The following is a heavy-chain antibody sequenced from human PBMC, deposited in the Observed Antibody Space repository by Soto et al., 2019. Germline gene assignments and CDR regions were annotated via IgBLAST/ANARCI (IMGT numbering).Heavy chain of an antibody. CDR1: GDRVSSTSAG. J-gene: IGHJ4*01. CDR3: ARGEQYSGRSFDF. D-gene: IGHD1-26*01. CDR2: TYYRSKWYY. Sequence: SQALSLTCAITGDRVSSTSAGWSWVRQSPSRGLEWLGRTYYRSKWYYEYAVSVRGRITINPDTSKNQYSLQLNSVTPEDTAVYFCARGEQYSGRSFDFWGQGTLVTVSS. V-gene: IGHV6-1*01.